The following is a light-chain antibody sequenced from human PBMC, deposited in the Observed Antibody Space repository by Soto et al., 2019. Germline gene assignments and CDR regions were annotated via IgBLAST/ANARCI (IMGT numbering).Light chain of an antibody. CDR3: NLFTDSSTSV. V-gene: IGLV2-18*01. J-gene: IGLJ1*01. CDR2: EVN. Sequence: LTQPPSVSGSPGQSVTISCTGTSSDVGSYNHVSWYQQPPGTAPKLMIYEVNNRPSGVPDRFSGSKSGNTASLTISGLQAEDEADYYCNLFTDSSTSVFGTGTKVTVL. CDR1: SSDVGSYNH.